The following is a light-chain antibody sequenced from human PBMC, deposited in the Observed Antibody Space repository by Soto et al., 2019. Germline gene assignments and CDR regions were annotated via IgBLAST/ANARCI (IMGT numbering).Light chain of an antibody. Sequence: EIVLTQSPGTLSLSPGERATLSCRASQSVSSAYLAWYQHKPGQPPTLLIYAASSRVTGLPDRFSGSGSGTDLPITISRLEPEGFAVFYWKQYGSSPTWTFRQGTKVEIK. V-gene: IGKV3-20*01. CDR3: KQYGSSPTWT. CDR2: AAS. CDR1: QSVSSAY. J-gene: IGKJ1*01.